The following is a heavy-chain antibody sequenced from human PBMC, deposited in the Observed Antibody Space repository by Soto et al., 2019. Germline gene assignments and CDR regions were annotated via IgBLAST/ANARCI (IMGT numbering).Heavy chain of an antibody. V-gene: IGHV1-18*01. CDR3: ALVDNYVTPTPQDV. D-gene: IGHD3-16*01. CDR1: GYIFVNYG. CDR2: ISPYSGNT. J-gene: IGHJ6*02. Sequence: QVQLVQSGDEVRKPGSSVKVSCKASGYIFVNYGIAWVRQAPGQGLEWMGWISPYSGNTHYASKVQGRRTMTTDTSTTTASMDLGSPPSADTAVYYCALVDNYVTPTPQDVWGQGTTVTVSS.